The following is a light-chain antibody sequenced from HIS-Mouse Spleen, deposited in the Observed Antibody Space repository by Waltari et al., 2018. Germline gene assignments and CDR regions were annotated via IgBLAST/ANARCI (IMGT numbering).Light chain of an antibody. J-gene: IGLJ3*02. CDR3: CSYAGSYTWV. Sequence: QSALTQPRPVSGSPGQSVTISCTGTSSDVGGYNYVSWYQRHPGKAPKLMVYDVSKRPVGVHVGFSGSKSGNTASLTIAGLQAEDEADYYCCSYAGSYTWVFGGGTKLTVL. CDR1: SSDVGGYNY. V-gene: IGLV2-11*01. CDR2: DVS.